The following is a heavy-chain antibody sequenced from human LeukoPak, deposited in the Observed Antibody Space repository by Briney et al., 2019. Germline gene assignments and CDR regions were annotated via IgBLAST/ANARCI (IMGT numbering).Heavy chain of an antibody. J-gene: IGHJ4*02. V-gene: IGHV1-18*01. CDR1: GYTFTTYG. CDR2: ISAYNGNT. Sequence: ASVKVSCQASGYTFTTYGISWVRQAPGQGLEWMGWISAYNGNTNYAQKLQGRVTMTTDTSTSTAYMELRSLRSDDTAVYYCARDEFDSSSYDYWGQGTLVTLPS. CDR3: ARDEFDSSSYDY. D-gene: IGHD6-6*01.